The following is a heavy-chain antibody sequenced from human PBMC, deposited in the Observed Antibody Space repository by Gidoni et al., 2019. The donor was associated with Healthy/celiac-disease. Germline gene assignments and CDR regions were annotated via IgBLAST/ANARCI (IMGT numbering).Heavy chain of an antibody. J-gene: IGHJ4*02. D-gene: IGHD4-17*01. CDR1: GFTCSSYA. CDR3: AKGGRGYGAQKVFDY. CDR2: IIGSGGST. V-gene: IGHV3-23*01. Sequence: EVQLLESGGGLVQPGGSVRLSCAASGFTCSSYAMSWVRQSPGKGREWVSAIIGSGGSTYYADSVKGRFTISSANSKNTLYLQMNSLRAEDTAVYYCAKGGRGYGAQKVFDYWGQGTLVTVSS.